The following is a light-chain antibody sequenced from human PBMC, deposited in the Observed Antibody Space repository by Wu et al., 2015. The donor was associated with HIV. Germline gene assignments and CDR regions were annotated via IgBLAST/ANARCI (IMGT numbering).Light chain of an antibody. CDR2: KAS. J-gene: IGKJ2*01. CDR3: QQYGTSNT. Sequence: DIQMTQSPSTLSASVGDRVTITCRASQSISRWLAWYQFKPGKAPKLLVSKASSLESGVPSRFSGSGSGTEFILTISRLEPEDFAVYYCQQYGTSNTFGQGTKLEIK. CDR1: QSISRW. V-gene: IGKV1-5*03.